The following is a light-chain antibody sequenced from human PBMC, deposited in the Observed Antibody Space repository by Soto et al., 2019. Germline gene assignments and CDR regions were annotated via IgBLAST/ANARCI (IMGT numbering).Light chain of an antibody. CDR3: QSYDSSLSGYV. V-gene: IGLV1-40*01. CDR2: GNS. CDR1: SSNIGAGYD. Sequence: SVLTQPPSGSGAPGQRGTISCTGSSSNIGAGYDVHWYQQLPGTAPKVLIYGNSNRPSGVPDRFSGSKSGTSASLAITGLQAEDEADYYCQSYDSSLSGYVFGTGTKVTVL. J-gene: IGLJ1*01.